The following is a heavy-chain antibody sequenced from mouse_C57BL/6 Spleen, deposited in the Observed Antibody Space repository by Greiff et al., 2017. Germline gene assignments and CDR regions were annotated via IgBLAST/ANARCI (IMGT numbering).Heavy chain of an antibody. D-gene: IGHD3-2*02. CDR2: IDPSDSET. CDR1: GYTFTSYW. V-gene: IGHV1-52*01. J-gene: IGHJ4*01. CDR3: ARGRTAQGTFYAMDY. Sequence: QVQLQQPGAELVRPGSSVKLSCKASGYTFTSYWMHWVKQRPIQGLEWIGNIDPSDSETHYNHKFKDKATLTVEKSSSTAYMRISSLSAEDSAVYYCARGRTAQGTFYAMDYWGQGTSVTVSS.